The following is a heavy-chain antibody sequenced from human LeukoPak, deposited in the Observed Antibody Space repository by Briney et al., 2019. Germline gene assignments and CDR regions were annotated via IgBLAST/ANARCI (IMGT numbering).Heavy chain of an antibody. CDR1: GFTFSGSA. CDR3: TRLGLAAAGTDQ. J-gene: IGHJ4*02. D-gene: IGHD6-13*01. CDR2: IRSKANSYAT. V-gene: IGHV3-73*01. Sequence: GGSLRLSCGASGFTFSGSAMHWVRQASGKGLEWIGRIRSKANSYATVYAASVRGRFTISRDDSKNTAYLQMNSLKTEDTAVYYCTRLGLAAAGTDQWGQGTLVTVPS.